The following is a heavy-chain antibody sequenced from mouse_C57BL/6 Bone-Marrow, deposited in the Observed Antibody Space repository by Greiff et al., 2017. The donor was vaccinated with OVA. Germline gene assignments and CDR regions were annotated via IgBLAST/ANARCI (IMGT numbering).Heavy chain of an antibody. V-gene: IGHV1-76*01. J-gene: IGHJ4*01. CDR3: ARKVNWDNYAMDY. CDR2: IYPGSGNT. D-gene: IGHD4-1*01. Sequence: VHLVESGAELVRPGASVKLSCKASGYTFTDYYINWVKQRPGQGLEWIARIYPGSGNTYYNEKFKGKATLTAEKSSSTAYMQLSSLTSEDSAVYFCARKVNWDNYAMDYWGQGTSVTVSS. CDR1: GYTFTDYY.